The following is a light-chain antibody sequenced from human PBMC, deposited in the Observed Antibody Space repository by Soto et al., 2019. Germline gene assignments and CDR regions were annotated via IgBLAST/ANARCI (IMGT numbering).Light chain of an antibody. Sequence: EIVLTQSPATLSLSPGERATLSCRASQSVSSYLAWYQQKPGHAPRLLSYAASKRATGITARFSSSVSGTDLPPTISSLEPEDFAVYYCQQRSNGSHTFGGGTKLELK. V-gene: IGKV3-11*01. CDR2: AAS. CDR1: QSVSSY. J-gene: IGKJ4*01. CDR3: QQRSNGSHT.